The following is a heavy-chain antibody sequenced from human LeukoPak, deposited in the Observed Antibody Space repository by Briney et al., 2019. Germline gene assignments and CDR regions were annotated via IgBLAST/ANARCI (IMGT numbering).Heavy chain of an antibody. CDR1: GFTFSSYG. Sequence: PGRSLRLSCAASGFTFSSYGMHWVRQAPGKGLEWVAVIWYDGSNKYYADSVKGRFTISRDNSKNTLYLQMNNLRAEDTAVYYCAKTGYSYEGVDYWGQGTLVTVSS. CDR3: AKTGYSYEGVDY. D-gene: IGHD5-18*01. V-gene: IGHV3-33*06. CDR2: IWYDGSNK. J-gene: IGHJ4*02.